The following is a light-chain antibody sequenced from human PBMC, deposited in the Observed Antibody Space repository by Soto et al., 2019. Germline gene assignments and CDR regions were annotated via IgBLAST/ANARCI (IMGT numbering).Light chain of an antibody. V-gene: IGKV1-5*01. CDR1: QGISSG. CDR2: GAS. J-gene: IGKJ1*01. Sequence: DIQMTQSPSTLSASVGDRVTITCRASQGISSGLAWYQQKPGKAPKLLIYGASSLESGVPSRFSGSGSGTEFTLTISSLQPDDFATYYCQQYNSYDMWSFGQGTKVELK. CDR3: QQYNSYDMWS.